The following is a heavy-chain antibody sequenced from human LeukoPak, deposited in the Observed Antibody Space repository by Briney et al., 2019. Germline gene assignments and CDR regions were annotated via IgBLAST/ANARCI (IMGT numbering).Heavy chain of an antibody. V-gene: IGHV4-34*01. Sequence: PSETLSLTCAVYGGSFSGYYWSSIRQPPGKGLEWIGEINHSGSTNYNPSLKSRVTISVDTSKNHDSRELSSVAAADLAVYYCASRRGYDSRLRFFDYWGQGTLVTVSS. J-gene: IGHJ4*02. CDR1: GGSFSGYY. CDR3: ASRRGYDSRLRFFDY. CDR2: INHSGST. D-gene: IGHD5-12*01.